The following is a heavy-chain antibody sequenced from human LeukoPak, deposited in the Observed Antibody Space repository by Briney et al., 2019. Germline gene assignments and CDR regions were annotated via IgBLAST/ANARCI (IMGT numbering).Heavy chain of an antibody. D-gene: IGHD3-22*01. V-gene: IGHV3-53*01. J-gene: IGHJ4*02. Sequence: GGSLRLSCAASGFTISSNYMSWGRQAPGKGLEGVSVIYSGGSTYYTDSVKGRFTISRDKSKNKMELEMKRLRAEDTAVYYCARKSRYYDSSGYFYWGQGTLVTVSS. CDR2: IYSGGST. CDR3: ARKSRYYDSSGYFY. CDR1: GFTISSNY.